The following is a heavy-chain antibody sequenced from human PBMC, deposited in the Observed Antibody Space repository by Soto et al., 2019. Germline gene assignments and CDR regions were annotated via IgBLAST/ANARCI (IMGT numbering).Heavy chain of an antibody. D-gene: IGHD3-3*01. CDR1: CGSLNSGGYY. CDR3: ARGVFLGYYYYGMDV. Sequence: SETPSLPRTFSCGSLNSGGYYWGWVRPPPGKGLEWIGYIYYSGSTYYNPSLKSRVTISVDTSKNQFSLKLSSVTAADTAVYYCARGVFLGYYYYGMDVWGQGTTVTVSS. J-gene: IGHJ6*02. CDR2: IYYSGST. V-gene: IGHV4-31*03.